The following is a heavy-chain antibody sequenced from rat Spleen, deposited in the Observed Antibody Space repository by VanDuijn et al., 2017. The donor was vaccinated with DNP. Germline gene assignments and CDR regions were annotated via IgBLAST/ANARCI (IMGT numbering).Heavy chain of an antibody. CDR3: ARQGYNSGYGGWFAY. V-gene: IGHV5-25*01. D-gene: IGHD4-3*01. CDR1: GFTFSDYY. Sequence: EVQLVESGGGLVQPGGSMKLSCAALGFTFSDYYMAWVRQAPTKGLEWVASISTGGSHTYYRDSVKGRFTISRDNAKSTLYLQMDILRSEDTATYYCARQGYNSGYGGWFAYWGQGTLVTVSS. CDR2: ISTGGSHT. J-gene: IGHJ3*01.